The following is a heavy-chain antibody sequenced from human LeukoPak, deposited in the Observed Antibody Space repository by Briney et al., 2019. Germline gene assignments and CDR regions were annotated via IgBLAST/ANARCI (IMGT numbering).Heavy chain of an antibody. D-gene: IGHD3-22*01. V-gene: IGHV4-59*01. Sequence: PSETPCLSRALSLDSTSIVYASCVPHPPGKGLEWIGYIYYTGSTNHSRSLKSRVTISVDASKNQFSLKLTSVTAADTAVYYCVRARGYSPRELDYWGQGTLVTVSS. CDR1: LDSTSIVY. CDR3: VRARGYSPRELDY. J-gene: IGHJ4*02. CDR2: IYYTGST.